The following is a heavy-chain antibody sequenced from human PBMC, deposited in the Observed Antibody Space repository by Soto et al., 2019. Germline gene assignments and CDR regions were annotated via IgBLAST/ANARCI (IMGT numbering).Heavy chain of an antibody. J-gene: IGHJ4*02. V-gene: IGHV3-30-3*01. D-gene: IGHD6-19*01. CDR2: ISYDGSNK. Sequence: PGGSLRLSCAASGFTFSSYSVHWVRQAPGKGLEWVAVISYDGSNKYYADSVKGRFTISRDNSKNTLYLQMNSLRAEDTAVYYCARGAGIAVAGTSFEYWGQGTLVTVSS. CDR1: GFTFSSYS. CDR3: ARGAGIAVAGTSFEY.